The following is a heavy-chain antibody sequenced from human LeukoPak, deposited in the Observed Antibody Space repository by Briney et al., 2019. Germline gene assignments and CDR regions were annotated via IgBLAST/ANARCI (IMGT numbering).Heavy chain of an antibody. CDR3: AKDRDTTMFNPFDY. Sequence: GGSLRLSCAASGFTFSTYSMNWVRQAPGKGLEWVSGISWNSGSVDYADSVKGRFTISRDNAKNSLYLQMNSLRIEDTALYYCAKDRDTTMFNPFDYWGQGTLVTVSS. J-gene: IGHJ4*02. V-gene: IGHV3-9*01. CDR2: ISWNSGSV. D-gene: IGHD5-18*01. CDR1: GFTFSTYS.